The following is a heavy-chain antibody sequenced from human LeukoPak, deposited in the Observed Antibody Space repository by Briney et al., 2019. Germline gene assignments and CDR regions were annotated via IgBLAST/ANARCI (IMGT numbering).Heavy chain of an antibody. J-gene: IGHJ6*03. CDR1: GGSISSSRYY. V-gene: IGHV4-39*01. CDR3: ATHPYSNGNNDYNMDV. D-gene: IGHD6-19*01. Sequence: SETLSLTCTVSGGSISSSRYYWDWIRQPPGKGLEWIGRIDNSGSTSYNPSLNSRVTISVDTSKNQFSLKLSSVTATDTAVYYCATHPYSNGNNDYNMDVWGQGTTVTVSS. CDR2: IDNSGST.